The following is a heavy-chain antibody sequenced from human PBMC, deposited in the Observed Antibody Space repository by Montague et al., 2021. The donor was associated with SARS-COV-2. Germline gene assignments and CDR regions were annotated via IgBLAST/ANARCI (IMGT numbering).Heavy chain of an antibody. CDR3: VREVWWSFDL. J-gene: IGHJ4*02. CDR1: GLSYTIHY. Sequence: SLRLSCAASGLSYTIHYMSWVRQAPGKGLQWIAKIIREGTETYYADSVRGRFIVSRDNAKKSMTLEMHSLTVDDTAVYYCVREVWWSFDLWGQGAPVTVSS. D-gene: IGHD2-8*02. CDR2: IIREGTET. V-gene: IGHV3-7*03.